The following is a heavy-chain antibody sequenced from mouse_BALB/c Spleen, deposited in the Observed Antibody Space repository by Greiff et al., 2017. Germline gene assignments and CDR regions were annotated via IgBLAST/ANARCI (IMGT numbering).Heavy chain of an antibody. D-gene: IGHD1-1*01. V-gene: IGHV5-15*02. J-gene: IGHJ4*01. Sequence: EVQRVESGGGLVQPGGSRKLSCAASGFTFSDYGMAWVRQAPGKGPEWVAFISNLAYSIYYADTVTGRFTISRENAKNTLYLEMSSLRSEDTAMYYCARYYGSSYYAMDYWGQGTSVTVSS. CDR2: ISNLAYSI. CDR3: ARYYGSSYYAMDY. CDR1: GFTFSDYG.